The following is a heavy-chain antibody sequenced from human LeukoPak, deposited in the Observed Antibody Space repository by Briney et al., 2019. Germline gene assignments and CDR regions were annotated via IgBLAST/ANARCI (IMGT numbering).Heavy chain of an antibody. Sequence: GGSLRLSCTTSGFSFGDYAMSWFRQAPGKGLEWVGFIRSKAYGGTTEYAASVKGRFTISRDDSKSIAYLQMNSLKAEDTAVYYCTRDAESRYYDSSGYPYWGQGTLVTVSS. CDR2: IRSKAYGGTT. CDR3: TRDAESRYYDSSGYPY. D-gene: IGHD3-22*01. J-gene: IGHJ4*02. CDR1: GFSFGDYA. V-gene: IGHV3-49*03.